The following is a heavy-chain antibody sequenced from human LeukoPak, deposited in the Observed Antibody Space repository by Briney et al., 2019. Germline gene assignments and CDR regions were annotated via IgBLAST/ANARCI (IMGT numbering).Heavy chain of an antibody. J-gene: IGHJ4*02. V-gene: IGHV4-39*01. Sequence: SETLSLTCTVPGGSFSSTSYYWAWIRQPPGKGLEWIGSISHTGSAYYNPSLKSRGTISVDTSKNQFSLRLSSVTAADTAVHYCARLTFYYDGSGYYFDYWGQGTLVTVSS. CDR2: ISHTGSA. CDR3: ARLTFYYDGSGYYFDY. D-gene: IGHD3-22*01. CDR1: GGSFSSTSYY.